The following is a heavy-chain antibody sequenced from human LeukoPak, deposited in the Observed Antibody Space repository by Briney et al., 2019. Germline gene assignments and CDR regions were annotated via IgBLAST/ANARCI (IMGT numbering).Heavy chain of an antibody. J-gene: IGHJ5*02. CDR3: ATDRFYYGSAT. V-gene: IGHV1-8*01. CDR1: GYTFSTYD. CDR2: MNPNSGNT. Sequence: ASVKVSCKASGYTFSTYDINWVRQATGQGLEWMGWMNPNSGNTGYAQKFQGRVTMTRNTSISTAYMELSSLRSEDTAVYYCATDRFYYGSATWGQGTLVTVSS. D-gene: IGHD3-10*01.